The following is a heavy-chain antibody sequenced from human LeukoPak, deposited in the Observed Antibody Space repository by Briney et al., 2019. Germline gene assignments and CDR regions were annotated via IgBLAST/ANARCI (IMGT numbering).Heavy chain of an antibody. CDR3: AKDQGYSYGNAFDY. CDR1: GFTFSDYY. V-gene: IGHV3-11*01. Sequence: GGSLRLSCAASGFTFSDYYMSWIRQAPGKGLEWVSYISSSGSTIYYADSVKGRFTISRDNSKNTLYLQMNSLRAEDTAVYYCAKDQGYSYGNAFDYWGQGTLVTVSS. J-gene: IGHJ4*02. D-gene: IGHD5-18*01. CDR2: ISSSGSTI.